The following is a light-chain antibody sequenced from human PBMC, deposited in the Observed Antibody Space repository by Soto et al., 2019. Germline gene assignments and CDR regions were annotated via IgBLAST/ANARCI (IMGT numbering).Light chain of an antibody. J-gene: IGKJ1*01. CDR3: QQRSNWPVT. Sequence: EIVLTQSPAPLSLSPGYRATLSCRASQSVSSYLAWYQQKPGQAPRLLIYDASSRATGIPARFSGSGSGTDFTLTISSLEPEDFAVYYCQQRSNWPVTFGQGTKVEIK. CDR1: QSVSSY. V-gene: IGKV3-11*01. CDR2: DAS.